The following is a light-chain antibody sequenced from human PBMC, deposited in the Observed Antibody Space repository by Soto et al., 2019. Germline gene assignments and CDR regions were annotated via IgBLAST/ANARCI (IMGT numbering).Light chain of an antibody. J-gene: IGLJ3*02. CDR2: DVS. CDR1: SSDVGAYNL. CDR3: SSYINTSTLV. Sequence: QSVLTQPASVSGSPGQSITISCTGTSSDVGAYNLVSWYQQHPGRAPKLFIFDVSDRPLGVSDRFSGSKSGNTASLTISGLQAEDEASYYCSSYINTSTLVFGGGTKLTVL. V-gene: IGLV2-14*02.